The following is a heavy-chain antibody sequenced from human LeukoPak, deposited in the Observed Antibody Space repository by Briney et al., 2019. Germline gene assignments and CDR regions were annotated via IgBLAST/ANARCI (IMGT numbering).Heavy chain of an antibody. CDR3: ATYRWYSDY. Sequence: PGGSLRLSCAASGITFSNAWMSWVRQAPGKGLEWVGRIKSKSDGETTDYAAPVKGRFTISRDDSKNTLYLQTNSLKTEDTAMYYCATYRWYSDYWGQGVLVTVSS. CDR2: IKSKSDGETT. V-gene: IGHV3-15*01. J-gene: IGHJ4*02. CDR1: GITFSNAW. D-gene: IGHD1-1*01.